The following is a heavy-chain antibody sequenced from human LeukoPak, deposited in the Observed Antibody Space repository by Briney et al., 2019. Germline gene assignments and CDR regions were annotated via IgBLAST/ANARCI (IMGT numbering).Heavy chain of an antibody. CDR3: ARDLGRSGSYENFDY. Sequence: GASVKVSCKASGYTFTGYYMHWVRQAPGQGLEWMGWINPNSGGTNYAQKLQGRVTMTTDTSTSTAYMELRSLRSDDTAVYYCARDLGRSGSYENFDYWGQGTLVTVSS. V-gene: IGHV1-2*02. CDR1: GYTFTGYY. CDR2: INPNSGGT. D-gene: IGHD1-26*01. J-gene: IGHJ4*02.